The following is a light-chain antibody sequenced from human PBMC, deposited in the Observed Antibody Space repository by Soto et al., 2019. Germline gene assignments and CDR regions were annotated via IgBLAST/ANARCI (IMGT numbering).Light chain of an antibody. V-gene: IGKV2-28*01. CDR3: MQALQTPLT. Sequence: DIVMTQSPLSLPVTPGEPASISSSSSQSLLHSNGYNYLDWYLQKPGQSPQLPIYLGSNRASGVPDRLSGSGLRTDFILKISRVEAEDVGVYYCMQALQTPLTFGGGTKVEIK. CDR1: QSLLHSNGYNY. CDR2: LGS. J-gene: IGKJ4*01.